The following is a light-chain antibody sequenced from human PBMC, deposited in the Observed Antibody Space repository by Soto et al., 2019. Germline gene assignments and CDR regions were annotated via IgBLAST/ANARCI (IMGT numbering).Light chain of an antibody. CDR3: QQYNNWWT. V-gene: IGKV3-15*01. CDR1: QSISTN. Sequence: EIVMTQSPATLSVSPGERATLSCRASQSISTNLAWYQQKPGQAPRLLIYGASTRATGIPARFSGSGSGTDFTLTISSLQSEDFAVYCCQQYNNWWTFGQGPKVEIK. J-gene: IGKJ1*01. CDR2: GAS.